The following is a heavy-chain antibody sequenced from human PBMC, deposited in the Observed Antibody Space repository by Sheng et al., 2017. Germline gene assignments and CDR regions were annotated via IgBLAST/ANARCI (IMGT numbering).Heavy chain of an antibody. J-gene: IGHJ4*02. D-gene: IGHD2-21*01. V-gene: IGHV4-30-2*01. CDR2: IYHSGGT. CDR3: ARGMVVAPPLGPYFDY. CDR1: GGSISSGGYS. Sequence: QLQLQESGSGLVKPSQTLSLTCAVSGGSISSGGYSWSWIRQPPGKGLEWIGYIYHSGGTYYNPSLKSRVTISVDRSKNQFSLKLSSVTAADTAVYYCARGMVVAPPLGPYFDYWGQGTLVTVSS.